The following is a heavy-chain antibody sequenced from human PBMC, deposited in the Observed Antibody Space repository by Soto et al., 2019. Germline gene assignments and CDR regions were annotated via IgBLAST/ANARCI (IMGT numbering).Heavy chain of an antibody. J-gene: IGHJ6*02. CDR3: ARHNIGSGWYGGASTGPLKVYYYGMDV. CDR1: GYSFTSYW. CDR2: IYPGDSDT. V-gene: IGHV5-51*01. Sequence: GESLKISCKGSGYSFTSYWIGWVRQMPGKGLEWMGIIYPGDSDTRYSPSFQGQVTISADKSISTAYLQWSSLKASDTAMYYSARHNIGSGWYGGASTGPLKVYYYGMDVWGQGTTVTVSS. D-gene: IGHD6-19*01.